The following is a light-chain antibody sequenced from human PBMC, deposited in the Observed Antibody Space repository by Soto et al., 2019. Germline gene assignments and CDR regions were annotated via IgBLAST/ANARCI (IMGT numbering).Light chain of an antibody. CDR2: EVN. CDR1: SSDVGGYNY. Sequence: QSVLTQPASASGSPGQSVAISCTVTSSDVGGYNYVSWYQQHPGKAPKLMIYEVNKRPSGVPDRFSGSKSGNTASLTVSGLQAEDEADYYCSSYAGSSNVFGTGTKVTVL. V-gene: IGLV2-8*01. J-gene: IGLJ1*01. CDR3: SSYAGSSNV.